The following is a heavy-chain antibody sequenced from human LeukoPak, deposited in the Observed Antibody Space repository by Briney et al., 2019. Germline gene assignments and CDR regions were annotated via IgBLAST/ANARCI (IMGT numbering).Heavy chain of an antibody. CDR3: ARHESGDGYNWLAKPYYFDY. V-gene: IGHV4-59*08. Sequence: SGTLSPTCTVSGGSISSYYWSWIRQPPGKGLEWIGYIYYSGSTNYNPSLKSRVTISVDTSKNQFSLKLSSVTAADTAVYYCARHESGDGYNWLAKPYYFDYWGQGTLVTVSS. CDR1: GGSISSYY. CDR2: IYYSGST. D-gene: IGHD5-24*01. J-gene: IGHJ4*02.